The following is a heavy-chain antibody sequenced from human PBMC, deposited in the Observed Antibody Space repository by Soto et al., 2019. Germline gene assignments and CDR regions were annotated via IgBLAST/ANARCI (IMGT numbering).Heavy chain of an antibody. J-gene: IGHJ6*02. Sequence: GGSLRLSCAASGFTFSSYSMNWVRQAPGKGLEWVSSISSSSSYIYYANSVKGRFTISRDNAKNSLYLQMNSLRAEDTAVYYCARDPFWSSTCCYHDSYGSGSYTGGMDFWGQGTTVTVSS. D-gene: IGHD3-10*01. CDR3: ARDPFWSSTCCYHDSYGSGSYTGGMDF. CDR1: GFTFSSYS. V-gene: IGHV3-21*01. CDR2: ISSSSSYI.